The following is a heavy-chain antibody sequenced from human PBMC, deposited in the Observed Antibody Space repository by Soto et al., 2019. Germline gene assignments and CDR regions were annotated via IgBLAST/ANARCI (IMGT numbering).Heavy chain of an antibody. D-gene: IGHD1-26*01. J-gene: IGHJ4*02. Sequence: GGSLRLSCAASGFTFSSYGMHWVRQAPGKGLEWVAVISYDGSNKYYADSVKGRFTISRDNSKNTLYLQMNSLRAEDTAVYYCAKVDVGSYYTGYFDYWGQGTLVTVSS. CDR3: AKVDVGSYYTGYFDY. CDR1: GFTFSSYG. V-gene: IGHV3-30*18. CDR2: ISYDGSNK.